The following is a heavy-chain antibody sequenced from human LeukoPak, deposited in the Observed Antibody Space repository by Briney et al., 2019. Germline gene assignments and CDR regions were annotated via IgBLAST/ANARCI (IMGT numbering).Heavy chain of an antibody. CDR2: ISSSGSTI. CDR3: ARVVSRSSWPPWANGMDV. D-gene: IGHD6-13*01. J-gene: IGHJ6*02. V-gene: IGHV3-11*04. CDR1: GFTFSDYY. Sequence: GGSLRLSCAASGFTFSDYYMSWIRQAPGKGLEWVSYISSSGSTIYYADSVKGRFTISRDNAKNSLYLQMNSLRAEDTAVYYCARVVSRSSWPPWANGMDVWGQGTTVTVSS.